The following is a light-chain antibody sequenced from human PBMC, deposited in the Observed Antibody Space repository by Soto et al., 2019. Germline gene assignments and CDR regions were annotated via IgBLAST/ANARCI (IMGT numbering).Light chain of an antibody. Sequence: VLTQSPATLSLSPGERATLSCRASQSVSSYLAWYQQKPGQAPRLLIYQTSIRAAGIPARFSASGTGTDFTLTISDVQPEDFAVYYCHQRQSWPRTFGQGTKVDI. V-gene: IGKV3-11*01. J-gene: IGKJ1*01. CDR1: QSVSSY. CDR2: QTS. CDR3: HQRQSWPRT.